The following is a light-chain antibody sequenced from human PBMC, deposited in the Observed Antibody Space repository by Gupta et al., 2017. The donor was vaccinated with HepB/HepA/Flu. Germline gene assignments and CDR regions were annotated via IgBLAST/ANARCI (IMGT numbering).Light chain of an antibody. Sequence: DIQMTQSPSSLSASVGDRVTITCRASQSISRYLNWYQQKPGKAPKLLIYAASSVQSGVPSRFRGTGYGTDFTLTISSRQPEDFASYYCQQSYSTPPFLFGQGTKVEIK. CDR1: QSISRY. CDR2: AAS. V-gene: IGKV1-39*01. CDR3: QQSYSTPPFL. J-gene: IGKJ2*01.